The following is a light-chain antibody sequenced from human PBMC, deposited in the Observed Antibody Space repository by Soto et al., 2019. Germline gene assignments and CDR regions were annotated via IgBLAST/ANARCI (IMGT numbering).Light chain of an antibody. J-gene: IGLJ2*01. Sequence: QSALTQPASVSGSLGQSIAFSCTGTSSDIGDYNYVSWYQQLPGKAPKLMIYDVSNRPSGVSDRFSGSVSGNTASLPISGIQLEDEADYYCSSYAGSTTVLFGGGTKVTVL. V-gene: IGLV2-14*01. CDR2: DVS. CDR1: SSDIGDYNY. CDR3: SSYAGSTTVL.